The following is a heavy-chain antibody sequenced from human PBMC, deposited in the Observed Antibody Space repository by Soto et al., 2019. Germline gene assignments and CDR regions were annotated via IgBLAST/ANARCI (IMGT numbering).Heavy chain of an antibody. CDR3: AKGFIVVVTAIRPDDNFGV. V-gene: IGHV3-23*01. J-gene: IGHJ3*01. D-gene: IGHD2-21*02. Sequence: PGGSMRLSCAASGFTFNTFAMNWVRQAPGKVLEWVASISGSCGTTYYADSVKGRFTISRDTSKNTLYLQMNSLSAEDTAVYYCAKGFIVVVTAIRPDDNFGVWGQGTMVTVSS. CDR2: ISGSCGTT. CDR1: GFTFNTFA.